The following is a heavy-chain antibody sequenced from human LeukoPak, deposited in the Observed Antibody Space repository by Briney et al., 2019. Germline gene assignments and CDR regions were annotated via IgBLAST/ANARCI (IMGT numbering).Heavy chain of an antibody. CDR3: ATPDSYYDNSGRPLIPD. J-gene: IGHJ4*02. CDR1: GYTLTDFS. CDR2: FNREDDEP. Sequence: ASLKVSCNISGYTLTDFSMHWVRQAPGKGLEWMGGFNREDDEPIYAPHFRGRVTVTEDTSTDTAYMELSSLRSEDTAVYYCATPDSYYDNSGRPLIPDWGQGTLVTVSS. D-gene: IGHD3-22*01. V-gene: IGHV1-24*01.